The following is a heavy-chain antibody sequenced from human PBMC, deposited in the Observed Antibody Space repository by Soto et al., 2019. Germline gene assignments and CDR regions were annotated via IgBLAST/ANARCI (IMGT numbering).Heavy chain of an antibody. Sequence: ASVKVSCKASGYTFTSYGISWVRQAPGQGLEWMGWISAYNGNTNYAQKLQGRVTMTTDTSTSTAYMELRSLRSDDTAVYYCARDHCIAAAGCWFDPWGQGTLVTGSS. D-gene: IGHD6-13*01. V-gene: IGHV1-18*01. CDR1: GYTFTSYG. CDR2: ISAYNGNT. CDR3: ARDHCIAAAGCWFDP. J-gene: IGHJ5*02.